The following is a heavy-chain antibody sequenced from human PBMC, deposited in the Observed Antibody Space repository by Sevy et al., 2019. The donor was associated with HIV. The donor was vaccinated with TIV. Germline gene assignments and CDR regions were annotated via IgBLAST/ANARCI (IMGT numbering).Heavy chain of an antibody. Sequence: ASVKVTSKISGYTLSELSMHWVRQAPGKGLEWMGSFDPEDDETRYARKFQGRFTMTEDTSTDTAYMELSSLRSDDTAVYYCATTKDYFDSSGSPFDYWGQGTLVTVSS. CDR1: GYTLSELS. V-gene: IGHV1-24*01. D-gene: IGHD3-22*01. CDR3: ATTKDYFDSSGSPFDY. J-gene: IGHJ4*02. CDR2: FDPEDDET.